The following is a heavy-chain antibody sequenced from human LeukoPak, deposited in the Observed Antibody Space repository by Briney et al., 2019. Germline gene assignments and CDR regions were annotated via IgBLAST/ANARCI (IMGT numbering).Heavy chain of an antibody. V-gene: IGHV3-23*01. CDR1: GFTFSNYA. CDR2: ISGSGGST. CDR3: ARAEYVVRGSYGMDV. J-gene: IGHJ6*02. D-gene: IGHD3-10*01. Sequence: GGSLRLSCAASGFTFSNYAMSWVRQSPWKGLEWVSVISGSGGSTSYADSVKGRFGISRDNSKNTLYLQMNSLGAEDTAVYYCARAEYVVRGSYGMDVWGQGITVTVSS.